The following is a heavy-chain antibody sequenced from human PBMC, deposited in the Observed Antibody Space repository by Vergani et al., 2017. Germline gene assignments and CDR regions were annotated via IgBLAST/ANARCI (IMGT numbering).Heavy chain of an antibody. D-gene: IGHD6-6*01. V-gene: IGHV1-69*02. CDR3: ARAPVAALWELYFDY. Sequence: QVQLVQSGAEVKKPGSSVKVSCKASGGTFSSYTISWVRQAPGQGLEWMGRIIPILGIANYAQKFQGRVTITADKSTSTAYMELSSLGSEDTAVYYCARAPVAALWELYFDYWGQGTLVTVSS. J-gene: IGHJ4*02. CDR1: GGTFSSYT. CDR2: IIPILGIA.